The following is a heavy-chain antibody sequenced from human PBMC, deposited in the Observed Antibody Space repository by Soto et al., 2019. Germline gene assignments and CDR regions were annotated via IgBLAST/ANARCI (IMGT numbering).Heavy chain of an antibody. J-gene: IGHJ6*02. D-gene: IGHD1-26*01. CDR3: ASSGSYYYHYVMDV. CDR2: IYYSGST. Sequence: SETLSLTCTVSGGSVSSGSYYWSWIRQPPGKGLEWIGYIYYSGSTNYNPSLKSRVTISVDTSKNQFSLKLSSVTAADTAVYYCASSGSYYYHYVMDVWGQGTTVTVSS. V-gene: IGHV4-61*01. CDR1: GGSVSSGSYY.